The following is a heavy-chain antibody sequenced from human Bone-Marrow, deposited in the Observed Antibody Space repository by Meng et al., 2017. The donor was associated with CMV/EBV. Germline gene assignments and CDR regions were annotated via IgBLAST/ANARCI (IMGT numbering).Heavy chain of an antibody. CDR2: ISGYNGNT. J-gene: IGHJ3*02. CDR3: ARDGPDYDDHQVGFDI. D-gene: IGHD4-17*01. CDR1: GYTFTTYG. Sequence: ASVKVSCKASGYTFTTYGISWVRQAPGQGLEWMGWISGYNGNTNNAQKFQGRVTMTTDTSPTTAYMELRSLRSDDTAMYYCARDGPDYDDHQVGFDIWGPGTLAT. V-gene: IGHV1-18*01.